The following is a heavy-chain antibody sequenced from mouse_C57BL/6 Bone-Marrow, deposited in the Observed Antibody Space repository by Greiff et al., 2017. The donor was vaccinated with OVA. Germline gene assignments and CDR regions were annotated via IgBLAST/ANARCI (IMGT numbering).Heavy chain of an antibody. Sequence: DVKLVESGGGLVKPGGSLKLSCAASGFTFSDYGMHWVRQAPEKGLEWVAYISSGSSTIYYADTVKGRFTISRDNAKNTLFLQMTSLRSEDTAMYYCARGNYYGGDYWGQGTTLTVSS. V-gene: IGHV5-17*01. J-gene: IGHJ2*01. CDR2: ISSGSSTI. CDR1: GFTFSDYG. D-gene: IGHD1-1*01. CDR3: ARGNYYGGDY.